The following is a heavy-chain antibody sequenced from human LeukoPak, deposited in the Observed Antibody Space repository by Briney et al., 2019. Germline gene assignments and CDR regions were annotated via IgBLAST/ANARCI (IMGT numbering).Heavy chain of an antibody. CDR3: ARDSLQGATMVRGVIITNYYYGMDV. Sequence: GGSLRLSCAASGFTFSSYSMNWVRQAPGKGLEWVSYISSSSSTIYYADSVKGRFTISRDNAKNSLYLQMNSLRAEDTAVYYCARDSLQGATMVRGVIITNYYYGMDVWGQGTTVTVSS. CDR1: GFTFSSYS. D-gene: IGHD3-10*01. J-gene: IGHJ6*02. CDR2: ISSSSSTI. V-gene: IGHV3-48*04.